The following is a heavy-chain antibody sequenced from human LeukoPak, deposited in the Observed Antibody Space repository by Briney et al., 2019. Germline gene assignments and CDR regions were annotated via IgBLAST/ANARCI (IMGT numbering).Heavy chain of an antibody. CDR1: GYSFTSYW. Sequence: RGESLKISCKGSGYSFTSYWISWVRQMPGRGLEWMGRIDPSDSYTNYSPSFQGHVTISADKSIGTAYLQWSSLKASDTAMYYCAVVVAAAPSDYWGQGTLVTVSS. CDR2: IDPSDSYT. D-gene: IGHD2-15*01. V-gene: IGHV5-10-1*01. J-gene: IGHJ4*02. CDR3: AVVVAAAPSDY.